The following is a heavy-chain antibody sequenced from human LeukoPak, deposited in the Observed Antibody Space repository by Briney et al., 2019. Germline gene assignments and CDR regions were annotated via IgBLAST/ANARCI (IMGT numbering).Heavy chain of an antibody. Sequence: ASVKVSCKASGYTFTSYDINWVRQATGQGLEWMGWMNPNSGNTGYTQKFQGRVTMTRNTSISTAYMELSSLRSEETAVYYCARGRSSQGSGYDYAYYFDYWGQGTLVTVSS. CDR2: MNPNSGNT. CDR1: GYTFTSYD. J-gene: IGHJ4*02. D-gene: IGHD5-12*01. V-gene: IGHV1-8*01. CDR3: ARGRSSQGSGYDYAYYFDY.